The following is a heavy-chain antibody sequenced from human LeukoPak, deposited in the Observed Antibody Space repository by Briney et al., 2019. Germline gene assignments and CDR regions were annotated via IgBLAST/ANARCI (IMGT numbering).Heavy chain of an antibody. CDR2: ISPSSTSM. J-gene: IGHJ5*02. CDR1: GFTFSSYS. CDR3: ARDAASGNNWFDP. D-gene: IGHD3-3*01. V-gene: IGHV3-48*01. Sequence: GGSLRLSCAASGFTFSSYSLSWVRQAPGKGLEWVSYISPSSTSMYYADSVRGRFTISRDNARNSLYLQMNSLSTEDTALYYCARDAASGNNWFDPWGQGTLVTVSS.